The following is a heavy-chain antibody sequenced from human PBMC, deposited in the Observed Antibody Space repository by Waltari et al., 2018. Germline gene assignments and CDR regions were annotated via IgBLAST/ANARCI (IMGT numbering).Heavy chain of an antibody. D-gene: IGHD1-26*01. V-gene: IGHV1-69*06. Sequence: QVQLVQSGAAVTTPGYSVKVSCKASGGTFISHATSWVRRVPGQGLEWMGGVLPIFGTANYAQKFQGRVTITADKSTSTAYMELSSLRSEDTAVYYCARVAQYSGSYYGPVDYWGQGTLVTVSS. CDR2: VLPIFGTA. J-gene: IGHJ4*02. CDR1: GGTFISHA. CDR3: ARVAQYSGSYYGPVDY.